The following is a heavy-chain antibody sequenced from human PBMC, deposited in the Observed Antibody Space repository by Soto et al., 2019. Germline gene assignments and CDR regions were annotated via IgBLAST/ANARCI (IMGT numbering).Heavy chain of an antibody. J-gene: IGHJ6*02. Sequence: WETVSLTCAVYGGSFSGYYWSWIRQPPGKGLEWIGEINHSGSTNYNPSLKSRVTISVDTSKNQFSLELSSVTAADTAVYYCARGLRTSYGMDVWGQGTTVTVSS. CDR3: ARGLRTSYGMDV. V-gene: IGHV4-34*01. CDR2: INHSGST. D-gene: IGHD3-16*01. CDR1: GGSFSGYY.